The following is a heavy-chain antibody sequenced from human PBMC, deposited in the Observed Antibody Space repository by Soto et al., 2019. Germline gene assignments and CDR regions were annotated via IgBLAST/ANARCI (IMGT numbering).Heavy chain of an antibody. D-gene: IGHD2-2*01. CDR1: GFTFSSYS. J-gene: IGHJ4*02. CDR2: ISSSSSTI. V-gene: IGHV3-48*02. Sequence: EVQLVESGGGLVQPGWSLRLSCAASGFTFSSYSMNWVRQAPGKGLEWVSYISSSSSTIYYADSVKGRFTISRDNAKNSLYLQMNSLRDEDTAVYYCARGVGYCSSTSCMFDYWGQGTLVTVSS. CDR3: ARGVGYCSSTSCMFDY.